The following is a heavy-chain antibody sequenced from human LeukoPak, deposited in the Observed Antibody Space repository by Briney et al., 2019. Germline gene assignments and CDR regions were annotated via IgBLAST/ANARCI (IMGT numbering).Heavy chain of an antibody. D-gene: IGHD4-17*01. CDR1: GGSISSLY. Sequence: SETLSLTCTVSGGSISSLYWSWIRQPPGRGLEWIGYIYYNGRTYYNPSLKSRVTISVDTSNNQFSLRLSSVTAADTAMYYCARRPDCGDPKRAFDIWGQGTLVTVSS. V-gene: IGHV4-59*08. CDR2: IYYNGRT. J-gene: IGHJ3*02. CDR3: ARRPDCGDPKRAFDI.